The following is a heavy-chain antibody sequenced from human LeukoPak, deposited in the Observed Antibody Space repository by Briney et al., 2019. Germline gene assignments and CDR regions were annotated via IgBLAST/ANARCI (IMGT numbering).Heavy chain of an antibody. CDR2: ISNSGGTI. V-gene: IGHV3-48*04. D-gene: IGHD7-27*01. J-gene: IGHJ4*02. CDR1: AFTFSIYS. Sequence: GGSMRLSSAASAFTFSIYSMNWDRLTQGKGLEWVSYISNSGGTIYYADSVKGRFSISRDNAKNSVFLIMNSLRAEDTAVYYCTRDGDGNFDYWGQGTLVTVSS. CDR3: TRDGDGNFDY.